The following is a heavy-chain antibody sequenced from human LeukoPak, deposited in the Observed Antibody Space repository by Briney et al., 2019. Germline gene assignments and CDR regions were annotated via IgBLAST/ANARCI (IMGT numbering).Heavy chain of an antibody. V-gene: IGHV4-34*01. CDR3: ARVGIPAAIRYYMDV. Sequence: SETLSLTCAVYGGSFSGYYWSWIRQPPGKGLEWIGEINHSGSTNYNPSLKSRVTISVDTSKNQFSLKLSFVTAADTAVYYCARVGIPAAIRYYMDVWGKGTTVTVSS. CDR1: GGSFSGYY. CDR2: INHSGST. J-gene: IGHJ6*03. D-gene: IGHD2-2*02.